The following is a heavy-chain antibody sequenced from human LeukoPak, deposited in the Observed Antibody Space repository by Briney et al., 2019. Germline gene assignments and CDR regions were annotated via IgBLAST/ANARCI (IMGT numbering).Heavy chain of an antibody. CDR2: INWNGGST. V-gene: IGHV3-20*04. Sequence: PGGSLRLSCAASGFTFDDYGMSWVRQAPGKGLEWVSGINWNGGSTGYADSVKGRFTISRDNAKNSLYLQMNSLRAEDTAVYYCARDSYCSGGSCYVYWGQGTLVTVSS. CDR1: GFTFDDYG. J-gene: IGHJ4*02. D-gene: IGHD2-15*01. CDR3: ARDSYCSGGSCYVY.